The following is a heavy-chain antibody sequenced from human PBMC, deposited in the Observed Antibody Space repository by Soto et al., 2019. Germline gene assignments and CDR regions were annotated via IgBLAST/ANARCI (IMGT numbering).Heavy chain of an antibody. CDR2: VFYSGLT. J-gene: IGHJ6*02. CDR3: ARLSVSLRGPHVTHV. Sequence: PSETLPLTWSVSGYSVTSSNYYWANIRPPPVKVLERIGGVFYSGLTYYNASLKSRVTVSVDVSKGQFSVRLNSVTAADTAVYYCARLSVSLRGPHVTHVWGQGT. CDR1: GYSVTSSNYY. D-gene: IGHD4-17*01. V-gene: IGHV4-39*01.